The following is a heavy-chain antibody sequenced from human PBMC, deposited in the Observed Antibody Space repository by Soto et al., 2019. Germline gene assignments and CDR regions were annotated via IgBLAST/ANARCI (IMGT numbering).Heavy chain of an antibody. CDR2: ISYSGST. J-gene: IGHJ5*02. D-gene: IGHD1-26*01. V-gene: IGHV4-61*08. CDR3: MRGRADSGSYGES. CDR1: GDSDGSFGSY. Sequence: NPSETLSLTCTVSGDSDGSFGSYWSRIRQPPGKGLEWVGYISYSGSTAYNPSLKSRVAILVDTSKNQLSLILSSVTAADTAFYYCMRGRADSGSYGESWGQGILVTVS.